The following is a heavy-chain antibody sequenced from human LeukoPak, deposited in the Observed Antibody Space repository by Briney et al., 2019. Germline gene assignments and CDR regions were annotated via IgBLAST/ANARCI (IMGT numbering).Heavy chain of an antibody. CDR3: ARRFMDV. V-gene: IGHV3-7*01. Sequence: GGSLRLSCAASGFTFSNYWMSWVRQAPGKGLEWVANIKQDGSEKHYVDSVKGRFTISRDNAKNSLYLQMNNLRAEDTAVYYCARRFMDVWGQGTTVTVSS. CDR1: GFTFSNYW. J-gene: IGHJ6*02. CDR2: IKQDGSEK.